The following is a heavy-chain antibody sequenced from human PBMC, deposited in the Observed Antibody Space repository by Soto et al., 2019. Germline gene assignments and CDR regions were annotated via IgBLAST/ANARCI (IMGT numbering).Heavy chain of an antibody. V-gene: IGHV4-61*01. J-gene: IGHJ5*02. CDR1: GGAVSSGTYY. CDR3: TRGPPRVQWFDP. Sequence: SETLSLTCTVSGGAVSSGTYYWSWIRQPPGKGLEWIGHIYFTGSTNYNPSLKSRVTMSLDTSRNQFSLKLSSVTAADTAVYSWTRGPPRVQWFDPWGLGTLVTVSS. CDR2: IYFTGST.